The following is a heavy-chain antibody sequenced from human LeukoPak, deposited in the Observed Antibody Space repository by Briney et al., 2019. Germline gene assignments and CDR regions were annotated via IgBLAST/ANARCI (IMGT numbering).Heavy chain of an antibody. V-gene: IGHV3-23*01. J-gene: IGHJ4*02. Sequence: GGSLRLSCAASGFTFSSYAMSWVRQAPGKGLEWVSAISGSGGSTYYADSVKGRFTISRDNSKNTLYLQTNSLRAEDTAVYYCAKDHDYGDYYFDYWGQGTLVTVSS. CDR1: GFTFSSYA. CDR2: ISGSGGST. CDR3: AKDHDYGDYYFDY. D-gene: IGHD4-17*01.